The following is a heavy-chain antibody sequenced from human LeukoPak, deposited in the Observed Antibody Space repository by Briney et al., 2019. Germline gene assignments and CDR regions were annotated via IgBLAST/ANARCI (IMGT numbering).Heavy chain of an antibody. D-gene: IGHD2-15*01. Sequence: GGSLRLSCAASGFTFSSYAMHWVRQAPGKGLEWVAVISYDGSNKYYADSVKGRFIISRDNSKNTLYLQMNSLRPEDTAVYYCAKDREFRDIVVVVAAMTHWGQGTLVTVSS. CDR1: GFTFSSYA. V-gene: IGHV3-30*04. J-gene: IGHJ4*02. CDR2: ISYDGSNK. CDR3: AKDREFRDIVVVVAAMTH.